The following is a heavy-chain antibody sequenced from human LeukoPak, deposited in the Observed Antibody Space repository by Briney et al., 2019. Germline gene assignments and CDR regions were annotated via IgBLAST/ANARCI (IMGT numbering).Heavy chain of an antibody. V-gene: IGHV3-43*02. CDR1: GFTFDDYA. D-gene: IGHD4-17*01. CDR2: ISGDGGST. CDR3: AKDGNYGVPHWYFDL. J-gene: IGHJ2*01. Sequence: GGSLRLSCAASGFTFDDYAMHWVRQAPGKGLEWVYLISGDGGSTYYADSVKGRFTISRDNSKNSLYLQMNSLRTEDTALYYCAKDGNYGVPHWYFDLWGRGTLVTVSS.